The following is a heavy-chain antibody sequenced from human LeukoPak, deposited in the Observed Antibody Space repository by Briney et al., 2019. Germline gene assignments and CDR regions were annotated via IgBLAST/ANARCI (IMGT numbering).Heavy chain of an antibody. CDR2: IKEDGTEK. CDR1: GFNISDFW. Sequence: PGGSLRLSCAASGFNISDFWMTWVHQAPGKGLEWVANIKEDGTEKHLVDSVKGRFTISRDNTKNLLYLQMNSLRGDDMATYYCVRESRPGGAMGLYHNFDYWGQGTLVAVSS. J-gene: IGHJ4*02. CDR3: VRESRPGGAMGLYHNFDY. D-gene: IGHD3-16*01. V-gene: IGHV3-7*01.